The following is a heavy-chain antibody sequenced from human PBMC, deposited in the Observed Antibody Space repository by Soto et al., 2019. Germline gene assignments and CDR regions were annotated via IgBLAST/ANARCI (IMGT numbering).Heavy chain of an antibody. CDR2: IFIGGGT. D-gene: IGHD6-19*01. V-gene: IGHV3-53*01. CDR3: VRDQGIPVTA. J-gene: IGHJ4*02. CDR1: GFSVSSTY. Sequence: EVQVAESGGGLIQPGGSLSLSCAASGFSVSSTYMSWVRPAPGKGLEWVSVIFIGGGTYYADSVKVRFTISRDNSKNTLYLQMNSLRAEDTAVYYCVRDQGIPVTAWGQGTLVTVSS.